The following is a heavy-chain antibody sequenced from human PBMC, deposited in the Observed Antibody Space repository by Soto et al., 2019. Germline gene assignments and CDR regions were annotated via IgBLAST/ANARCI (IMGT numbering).Heavy chain of an antibody. CDR3: ARDKRYCSGGSCSHYFDD. J-gene: IGHJ4*02. Sequence: GGSLRLSCAASGFTFSSDYMHWVRQATGKGLEWVSAIGTAGDTYYPGSVKGRFTISRENAKNSLYLQMNSLRAGDTAVYYCARDKRYCSGGSCSHYFDDWGQGTLVTVSS. V-gene: IGHV3-13*01. CDR2: IGTAGDT. D-gene: IGHD2-15*01. CDR1: GFTFSSDY.